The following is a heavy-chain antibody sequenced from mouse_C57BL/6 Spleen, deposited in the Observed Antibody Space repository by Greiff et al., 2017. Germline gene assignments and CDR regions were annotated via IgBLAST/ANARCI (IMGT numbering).Heavy chain of an antibody. CDR1: GYTFTSYW. CDR3: ARRGSSYGYFDV. V-gene: IGHV1-55*01. J-gene: IGHJ1*03. Sequence: VKLQQPGAELVKPGASVKMSCKASGYTFTSYWITWVKQRPGQGLEWIGDIYPGSGSTNYNEKFKSKATLTVDTSSSTAYMQLSSLTSEDSAVYYCARRGSSYGYFDVWGTGTTVTVSS. D-gene: IGHD1-1*01. CDR2: IYPGSGST.